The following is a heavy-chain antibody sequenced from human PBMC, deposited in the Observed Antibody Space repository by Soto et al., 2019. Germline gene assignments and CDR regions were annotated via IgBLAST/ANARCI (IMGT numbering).Heavy chain of an antibody. CDR2: IYYSGRT. Sequence: QLQLQESGPGLVKPSETLSLTCTVSGGSISSSSYYWGWIRQPPGKGLEWIGSIYYSGRTYYNPSLKSRVTISVDTSKNQFSLKLSSVTAADTAVYYCAGIPNYYGSGSLDYWGQGTLVTVSS. CDR3: AGIPNYYGSGSLDY. D-gene: IGHD3-10*01. CDR1: GGSISSSSYY. J-gene: IGHJ4*02. V-gene: IGHV4-39*01.